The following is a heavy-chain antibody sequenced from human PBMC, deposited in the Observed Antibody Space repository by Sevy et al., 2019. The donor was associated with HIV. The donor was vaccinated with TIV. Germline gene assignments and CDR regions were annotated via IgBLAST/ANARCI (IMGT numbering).Heavy chain of an antibody. D-gene: IGHD7-27*01. Sequence: ASVKVSCKASGYTFTGYYMHWVRQAPGQGLEWMGWINPNSGGRNYAQMFQGRVTMTRDTSISTAYMELSRLRSDDTAVYYCARDAGDGWFDPWGQGTLVTVSS. CDR1: GYTFTGYY. CDR2: INPNSGGR. V-gene: IGHV1-2*02. CDR3: ARDAGDGWFDP. J-gene: IGHJ5*02.